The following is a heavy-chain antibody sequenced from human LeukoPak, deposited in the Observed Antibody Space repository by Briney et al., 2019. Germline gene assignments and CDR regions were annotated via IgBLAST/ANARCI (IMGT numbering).Heavy chain of an antibody. D-gene: IGHD3-10*01. CDR2: IYYSGST. V-gene: IGHV4-31*03. CDR3: ASRPILYGSGSKPLFDY. CDR1: GGSISSGGYY. Sequence: SETLSLTCTVSGGSISSGGYYWSWIRQHPGKGLEWIGYIYYSGSTYYNPSLKSRVTISVDTSKNQFSLKLSSVTAAVTDVDYCASRPILYGSGSKPLFDYWGQGTLVTVSS. J-gene: IGHJ4*02.